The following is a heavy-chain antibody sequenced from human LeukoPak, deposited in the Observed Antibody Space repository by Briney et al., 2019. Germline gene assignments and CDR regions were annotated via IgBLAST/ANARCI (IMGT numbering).Heavy chain of an antibody. Sequence: GESLKISCTGSGYTFTDHWISWLRRMPGKGLEWMMRIDPSDSYTQYIPSLQGHVTIATDKSISTAYLQWSSLKASDTAIYYCARNTGGTLTLWGQGTLVTVSS. CDR3: ARNTGGTLTL. V-gene: IGHV5-10-1*01. D-gene: IGHD1-14*01. CDR1: GYTFTDHW. CDR2: IDPSDSYT. J-gene: IGHJ4*02.